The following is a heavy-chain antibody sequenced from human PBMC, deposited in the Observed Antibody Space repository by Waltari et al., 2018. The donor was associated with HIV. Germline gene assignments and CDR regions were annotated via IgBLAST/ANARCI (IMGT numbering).Heavy chain of an antibody. Sequence: QVQLVQSGTQLRKPGDSVRISCKTSGYSFSSFAIHWIRQAPGQGLQYVGGSDPSTGTAKLSQDCQTKVSFSRDTSATTAFMEMRNLKYEDVALFYCARGGASGGFDLWGQGTLVIVSS. D-gene: IGHD3-10*01. CDR3: ARGGASGGFDL. CDR1: GYSFSSFA. J-gene: IGHJ4*02. V-gene: IGHV1-3*02. CDR2: SDPSTGTA.